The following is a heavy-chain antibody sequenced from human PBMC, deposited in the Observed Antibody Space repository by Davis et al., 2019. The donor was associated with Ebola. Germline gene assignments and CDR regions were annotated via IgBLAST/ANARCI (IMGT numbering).Heavy chain of an antibody. CDR1: GFRFSDYG. CDR2: IGGSNEGI. J-gene: IGHJ6*02. Sequence: GESLKISCSASGFRFSDYGIYWFRQPQGKGLEWVSYIGGSNEGISYVDSVKGRFTISRDNAKDSTYLQMNSLRGEDTAVYFCARRILSPSRGGMDVWGRGTTVIVSS. D-gene: IGHD2/OR15-2a*01. V-gene: IGHV3-48*01. CDR3: ARRILSPSRGGMDV.